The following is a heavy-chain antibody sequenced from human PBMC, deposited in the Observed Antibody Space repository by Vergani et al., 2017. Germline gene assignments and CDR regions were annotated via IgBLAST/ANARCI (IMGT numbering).Heavy chain of an antibody. D-gene: IGHD6-19*01. CDR2: INPNSGGT. J-gene: IGHJ1*01. CDR3: AREEAGGWGPAEH. Sequence: QVPLVQSGAEVKKPGSSVKVSCTASGYTFTGYYMHWVRQAPGQGLEWMGWINPNSGGTNYAQKFQGRVTMTRDTSISTAYMELSRLRSDDTAVYYCAREEAGGWGPAEHWGQGTLVTVSS. CDR1: GYTFTGYY. V-gene: IGHV1-2*02.